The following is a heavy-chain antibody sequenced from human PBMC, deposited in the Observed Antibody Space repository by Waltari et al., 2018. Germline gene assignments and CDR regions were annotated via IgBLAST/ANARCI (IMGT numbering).Heavy chain of an antibody. D-gene: IGHD6-13*01. CDR1: GGSISIYD. V-gene: IGHV4-59*01. Sequence: QVQLQESGPGLVTPSETLSLTCTVSGGSISIYDCSWIRQPPGKGLEWIGYIYYSGSTNYNPSLKSRVTISVDTSKNQFSLKLSSVTAADTAVYYCARKDGGSSSPGWFDPWGQGTLDTVSS. CDR3: ARKDGGSSSPGWFDP. J-gene: IGHJ5*02. CDR2: IYYSGST.